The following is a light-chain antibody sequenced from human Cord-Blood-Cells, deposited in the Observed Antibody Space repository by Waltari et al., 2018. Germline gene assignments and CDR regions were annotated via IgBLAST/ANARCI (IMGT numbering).Light chain of an antibody. CDR1: SSNGGGYNY. J-gene: IGLJ1*01. CDR2: DVS. V-gene: IGLV2-14*01. CDR3: SSYTSSSTLV. Sequence: QSALTQPASVSGSPGQSIPISCTGTSSNGGGYNYVSWYQQHPGKAPKLMIYDVSNRPSGVSNRFSGSKSGNTASLTISGLQAEDEADYYCSSYTSSSTLVFGTGTKVTVL.